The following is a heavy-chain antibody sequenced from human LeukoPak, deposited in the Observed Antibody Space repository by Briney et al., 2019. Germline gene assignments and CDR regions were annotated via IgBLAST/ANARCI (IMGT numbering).Heavy chain of an antibody. CDR3: VRHTRRSPGDY. CDR1: GFTFSSYW. D-gene: IGHD1-26*01. V-gene: IGHV3-7*01. CDR2: IRYDGSGK. Sequence: GGSLRLSCAASGFTFSSYWMTWVHQAPGKGLEWMANIRYDGSGKYYVDSVKGRFTISRDNAQNTLLLQMDSLRVEDTAVYYCVRHTRRSPGDYWGQGTLVTV. J-gene: IGHJ4*02.